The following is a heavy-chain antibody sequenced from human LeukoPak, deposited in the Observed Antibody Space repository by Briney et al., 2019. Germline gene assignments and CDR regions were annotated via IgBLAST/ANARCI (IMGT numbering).Heavy chain of an antibody. CDR3: ARGFHLLAAAGSYYFDY. J-gene: IGHJ4*02. D-gene: IGHD6-13*01. CDR2: IYYSGST. Sequence: PSETLSLTCTVSGGSISSSSYYWGWIRQPPGKGLEWIGSIYYSGSTYYNPSLKSRVTISVDTSKNQFSLKLSSVTAADTAVYYCARGFHLLAAAGSYYFDYWGQGTLVTVSS. CDR1: GGSISSSSYY. V-gene: IGHV4-39*07.